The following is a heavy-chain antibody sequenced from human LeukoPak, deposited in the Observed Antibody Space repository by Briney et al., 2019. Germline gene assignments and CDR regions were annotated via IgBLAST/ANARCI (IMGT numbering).Heavy chain of an antibody. Sequence: GGSLRLSCAASGFTFSSYWMSWVRQAPGKGLEWVAFIRYDGSNKYYADSVKGRFTISRDNSKNTLHLQMNSLRAEDTAVYYCAKASKYCSSTSCYGFFDYYYYMDVWGKGTTVTISS. CDR1: GFTFSSYW. CDR2: IRYDGSNK. J-gene: IGHJ6*03. V-gene: IGHV3-30*02. D-gene: IGHD2-2*01. CDR3: AKASKYCSSTSCYGFFDYYYYMDV.